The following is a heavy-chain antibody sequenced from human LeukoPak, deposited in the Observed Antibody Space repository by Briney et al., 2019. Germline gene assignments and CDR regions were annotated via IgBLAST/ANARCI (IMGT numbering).Heavy chain of an antibody. Sequence: GGSLRLSCAASGFTFSIYAMRWVREAPGKGLEWGSSISSKGELTFYADCVKGGFTISRDNSENRLYLQMKRLRAEDTAVYYCAKERSSGWYSYWGQGTLVTVSS. CDR1: GFTFSIYA. CDR3: AKERSSGWYSY. CDR2: ISSKGELT. J-gene: IGHJ4*02. D-gene: IGHD6-19*01. V-gene: IGHV3-23*01.